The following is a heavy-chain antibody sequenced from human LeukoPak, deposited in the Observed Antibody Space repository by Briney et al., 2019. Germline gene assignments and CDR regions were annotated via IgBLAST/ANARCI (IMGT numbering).Heavy chain of an antibody. J-gene: IGHJ3*02. CDR3: AREVWDWNYVPPHAFDI. D-gene: IGHD1-7*01. CDR2: MNPNSGNT. V-gene: IGHV1-8*01. Sequence: ASVKVSCKASGYTFTSYDINWVRQATGQGLEWMGWMNPNSGNTGYAQKLQGRVTMTTDTSTSTPYMELRSLRSDDTAVYYCAREVWDWNYVPPHAFDIWGQGTMVTVSS. CDR1: GYTFTSYD.